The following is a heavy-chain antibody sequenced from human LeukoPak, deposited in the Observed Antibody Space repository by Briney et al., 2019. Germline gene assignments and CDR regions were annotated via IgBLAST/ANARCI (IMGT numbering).Heavy chain of an antibody. V-gene: IGHV3-23*01. CDR2: ISGSGGST. D-gene: IGHD3-3*01. CDR3: AKSFNTINFWSGYWETLDY. J-gene: IGHJ4*02. Sequence: GGSLRLSCAASGFTFSSYAMSWVRQAPGKGLEWVSAISGSGGSTYYADSVKGRFTISRDNSKNTLYLQMNSLRAEDTAVYYCAKSFNTINFWSGYWETLDYWGQGTLVTVSS. CDR1: GFTFSSYA.